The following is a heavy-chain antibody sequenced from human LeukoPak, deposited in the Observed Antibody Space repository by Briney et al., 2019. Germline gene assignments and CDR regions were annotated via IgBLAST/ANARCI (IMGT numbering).Heavy chain of an antibody. V-gene: IGHV4-39*01. Sequence: SETLSLTCTVSGGSISSSKSYYWGWIRQPPGKGLEWIANIYYSGSTYYNPSLKSRVTISVDTSKNQFSLKLSSVTAADTAVYYCARNGDCSSTSCPNWFDPWGQGTLVTVSS. CDR1: GGSISSSKSYY. D-gene: IGHD2-2*01. CDR3: ARNGDCSSTSCPNWFDP. CDR2: IYYSGST. J-gene: IGHJ5*02.